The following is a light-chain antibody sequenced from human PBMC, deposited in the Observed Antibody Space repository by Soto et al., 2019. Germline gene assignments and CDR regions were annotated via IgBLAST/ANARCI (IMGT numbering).Light chain of an antibody. CDR3: QQYGRSPT. V-gene: IGKV3-20*01. Sequence: EIVLTQSPGTLSLSPGERATLSCRASQSVNNNYLAWYQQRPGQAPRLLIYGASSRATGIPDRFSGSGSGTDFTLAINRLEPEDLAVYYCQQYGRSPTFGQGTNLEIK. J-gene: IGKJ2*01. CDR1: QSVNNNY. CDR2: GAS.